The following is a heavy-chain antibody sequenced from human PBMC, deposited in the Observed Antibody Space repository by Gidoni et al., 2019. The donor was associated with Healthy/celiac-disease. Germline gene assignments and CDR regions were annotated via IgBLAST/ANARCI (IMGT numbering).Heavy chain of an antibody. CDR3: AKVGYSSGWYDGNWFDP. J-gene: IGHJ5*02. D-gene: IGHD6-19*01. CDR1: VLAFSIYA. CDR2: IRGSGGST. Sequence: EVQLLESGGGLVQPGGSLRLSCPAPVLAFSIYAMRWVRKAPGKGLEWVAAIRGSGGSTYYADSVKGRFTISRDNSKNTLYLQMNSLRAEDTAVYYCAKVGYSSGWYDGNWFDPWGQGTLVTVSS. V-gene: IGHV3-23*01.